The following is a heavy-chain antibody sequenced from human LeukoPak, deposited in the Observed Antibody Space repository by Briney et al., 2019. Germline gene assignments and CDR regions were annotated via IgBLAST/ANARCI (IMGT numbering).Heavy chain of an antibody. D-gene: IGHD2-15*01. J-gene: IGHJ4*02. V-gene: IGHV1-18*01. CDR2: VSPYNVNT. CDR3: ARARGGYVDY. Sequence: ASVKVSCKASGYTFPSNAISWVRQAPGQGLEWMGWVSPYNVNTNYAQSLQGRVTITTETSTNTAYMELRSLRSDDTAVYYCARARGGYVDYWGQGTLVTVSS. CDR1: GYTFPSNA.